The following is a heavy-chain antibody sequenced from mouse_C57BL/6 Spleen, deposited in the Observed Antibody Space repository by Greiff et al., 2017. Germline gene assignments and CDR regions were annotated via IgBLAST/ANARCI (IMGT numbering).Heavy chain of an antibody. J-gene: IGHJ4*01. Sequence: VQLQQPGAELVRPGSSVKLSCKASGYTFTSYWMDWVKQRPGQGLEWIGNIYPSDSETHYNQKFKDKATLTVDKSSSTAYMQLSSLTSEDSAVYYCAGRGNYYAMDYWGQGTSVTVSS. V-gene: IGHV1-61*01. CDR3: AGRGNYYAMDY. CDR2: IYPSDSET. CDR1: GYTFTSYW.